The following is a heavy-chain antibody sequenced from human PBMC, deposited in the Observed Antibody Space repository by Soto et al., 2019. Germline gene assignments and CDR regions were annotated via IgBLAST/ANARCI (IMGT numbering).Heavy chain of an antibody. CDR3: TTDDDFWSGPVDY. J-gene: IGHJ4*02. CDR1: GFTFSNAW. V-gene: IGHV3-15*01. CDR2: IKSKTDGGTT. D-gene: IGHD3-3*01. Sequence: GGSLRLSCAASGFTFSNAWMSWVRQAPGKGLEWVGRIKSKTDGGTTDYAAPVKGRFTISRDDSKNTLYLQMNSLKTEDTAVYYCTTDDDFWSGPVDYWGQGTLVTVSS.